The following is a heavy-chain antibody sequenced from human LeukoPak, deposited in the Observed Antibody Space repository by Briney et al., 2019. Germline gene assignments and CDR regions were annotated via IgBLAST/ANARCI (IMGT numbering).Heavy chain of an antibody. J-gene: IGHJ5*02. Sequence: GGSLRLSCAASGFTFTSHVMSWVRQAPGKGLEWVSTISGGGGSTYYADSVKGRFTISRDNSKNTLFLQMNSLSAEDTAVYYCATLSLVGGVHNVPWGQGTLVTVSS. CDR1: GFTFTSHV. V-gene: IGHV3-23*01. CDR3: ATLSLVGGVHNVP. CDR2: ISGGGGST. D-gene: IGHD3-10*01.